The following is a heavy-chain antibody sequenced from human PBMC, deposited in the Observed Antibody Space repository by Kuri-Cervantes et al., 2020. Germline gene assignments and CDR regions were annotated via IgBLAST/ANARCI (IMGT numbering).Heavy chain of an antibody. Sequence: GGSLRLSCAASGFTFSNYWMSWVRQAPGKGLEWVANINQGGSNKYYADSVKGRFTISRDNSKNTLYLQMNSLRAEDTAVYYCARDRGLLWFRELWYWGQGTLVTVSS. J-gene: IGHJ4*02. CDR3: ARDRGLLWFRELWY. CDR2: INQGGSNK. V-gene: IGHV3-7*01. CDR1: GFTFSNYW. D-gene: IGHD3-10*01.